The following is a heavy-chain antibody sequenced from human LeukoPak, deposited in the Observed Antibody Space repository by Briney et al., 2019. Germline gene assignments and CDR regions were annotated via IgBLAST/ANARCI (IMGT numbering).Heavy chain of an antibody. CDR1: GFSFDDYA. D-gene: IGHD3-10*01. J-gene: IGHJ4*02. CDR3: ANAEPKELLWEY. Sequence: SLRLSCAASGFSFDDYAMHWVRQAPGKGLEWVSGISWDSGSIGYADSVKGRFTISRDNAKNSLYLQMYSLRAEDMALYYCANAEPKELLWEYWGQGTLVTVSS. V-gene: IGHV3-9*03. CDR2: ISWDSGSI.